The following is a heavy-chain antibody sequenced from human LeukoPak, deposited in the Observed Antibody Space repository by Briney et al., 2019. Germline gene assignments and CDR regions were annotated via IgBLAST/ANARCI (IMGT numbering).Heavy chain of an antibody. Sequence: GASVKVSCNASGYTFTSYDINWVRQATGQGLEWMGWVNPNSGNTGYAQKFQGRVIMTWNTSIRTAYMELSSLISEDTAACYCAGLYFGSGSYSYWGQGTLVTVSS. D-gene: IGHD3-10*01. V-gene: IGHV1-8*01. CDR2: VNPNSGNT. CDR1: GYTFTSYD. CDR3: AGLYFGSGSYSY. J-gene: IGHJ4*02.